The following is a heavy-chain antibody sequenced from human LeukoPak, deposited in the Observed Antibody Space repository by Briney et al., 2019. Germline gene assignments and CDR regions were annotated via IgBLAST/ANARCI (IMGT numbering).Heavy chain of an antibody. J-gene: IGHJ4*02. CDR1: GFTFSHFW. CDR3: AREDGYCSGGNCYSYFDS. CDR2: IKKTGSET. D-gene: IGHD2-15*01. V-gene: IGHV3-7*01. Sequence: GGSLRLSCAASGFTFSHFWMSWVRQAPGKGLEWVAYIKKTGSETYYVDSVKGRFTITRDDTRSSLFLQMYSLRAEDTAVYFCAREDGYCSGGNCYSYFDSWGQGTPVTVSS.